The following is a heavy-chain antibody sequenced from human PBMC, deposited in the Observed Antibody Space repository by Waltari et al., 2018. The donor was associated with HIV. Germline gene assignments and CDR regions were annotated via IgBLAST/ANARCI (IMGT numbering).Heavy chain of an antibody. J-gene: IGHJ4*02. CDR1: GFTFSRFG. CDR2: TRNDGRDK. Sequence: QVQLVESGGGVVQPGGSLSLSYDASGFTFSRFGLHWVRQAPGKGLEWVAFTRNDGRDKYYVDSGKGRFTISIDNSKNTLSLQMNSLRFEDTAVYYCVKDQTNTWSFDNWGQGSLVTVSS. CDR3: VKDQTNTWSFDN. V-gene: IGHV3-30*02.